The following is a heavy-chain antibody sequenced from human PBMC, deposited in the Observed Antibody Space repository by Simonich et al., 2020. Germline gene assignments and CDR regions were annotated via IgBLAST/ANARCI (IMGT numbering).Heavy chain of an antibody. CDR1: GFTFSSYA. V-gene: IGHV3-30*07. D-gene: IGHD7-27*01. J-gene: IGHJ5*02. CDR3: ARDRNWGWFDP. CDR2: KSNDESNK. Sequence: QVQLVESGGGVVQPGRSLRLSCAASGFTFSSYAMHWVRQAPGRGLVWVAVKSNDESNKYSADPVKGRFTISRDNSKNTLYLQMNSLRAEDTAVYYCARDRNWGWFDPWGQGTLVTVSS.